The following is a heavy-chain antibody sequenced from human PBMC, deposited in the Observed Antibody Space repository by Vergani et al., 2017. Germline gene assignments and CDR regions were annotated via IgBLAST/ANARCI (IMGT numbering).Heavy chain of an antibody. D-gene: IGHD3-10*01. CDR3: ARWNYYGSGTYVDP. CDR1: GSTVSGNY. V-gene: IGHV3-66*02. CDR2: IYSGNEK. Sequence: ELQLVESGGGLVQPGGSLRLSCAASGSTVSGNYMNWVRQAPGKGLEWVSHIYSGNEKYYADSVKGRVTISRDTSKNTLHLQINYLRVEDTAVYYCARWNYYGSGTYVDPLGQGTLVTVSS. J-gene: IGHJ5*02.